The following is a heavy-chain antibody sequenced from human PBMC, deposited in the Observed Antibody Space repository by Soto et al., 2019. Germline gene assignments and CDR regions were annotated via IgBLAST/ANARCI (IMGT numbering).Heavy chain of an antibody. CDR2: ISPYTGNT. D-gene: IGHD3-16*01. CDR1: GYIFVNYG. V-gene: IGHV1-18*01. Sequence: QVQLVQSGDEVKKPGASVKVSCKASGYIFVNYGIDWVRQAPGQGLEWMGWISPYTGNTHSATKVQGRLTMTTDTSTSTAYMDLGSLTSDDTAVYYCVLVDNYVTPTPQDVWGQGTTVPVSS. CDR3: VLVDNYVTPTPQDV. J-gene: IGHJ6*02.